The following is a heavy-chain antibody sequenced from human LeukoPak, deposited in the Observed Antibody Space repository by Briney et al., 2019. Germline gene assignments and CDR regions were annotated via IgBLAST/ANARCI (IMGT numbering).Heavy chain of an antibody. J-gene: IGHJ3*02. CDR3: AKDASGAWSDAFDI. CDR2: ISYDGSNK. CDR1: GFTFSSYA. D-gene: IGHD6-25*01. Sequence: GGSLRLSCAASGFTFSSYAMHWVHQAPGKGLEWVAVISYDGSNKYYADSVKGRFTISRDNSKNTLYLQMNSLRAEDTAVYYCAKDASGAWSDAFDIWGHGTMVTVSS. V-gene: IGHV3-30*04.